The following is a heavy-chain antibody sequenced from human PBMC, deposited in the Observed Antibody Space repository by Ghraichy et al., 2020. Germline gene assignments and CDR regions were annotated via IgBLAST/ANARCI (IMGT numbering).Heavy chain of an antibody. V-gene: IGHV4-39*01. D-gene: IGHD3-10*01. CDR3: ARHVRYFHYVDV. CDR1: GGSVSSSSYF. J-gene: IGHJ6*03. CDR2: ISNRGTT. Sequence: SQTLSLTCTVSGGSVSSSSYFWGWIRQAPGKGLEWIGYISNRGTTYYNPSLKSRVTISVDTSEKLFSLNLSSMAAADTAVYYCARHVRYFHYVDVWGKGATVTVSS.